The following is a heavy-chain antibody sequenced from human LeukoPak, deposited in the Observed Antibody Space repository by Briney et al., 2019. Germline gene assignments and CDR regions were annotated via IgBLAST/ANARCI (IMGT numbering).Heavy chain of an antibody. J-gene: IGHJ4*02. Sequence: ASVKVSCKASRYTFTGYYMHWVRQAPGQGLEWMGWINPNSGGTNYAQKLQGRVTMTTDTSTSTAYMELRSLRSDDTAVYYCARGGDFWSGYNFDYWGQGTLVTVSS. CDR1: RYTFTGYY. CDR2: INPNSGGT. CDR3: ARGGDFWSGYNFDY. V-gene: IGHV1-2*02. D-gene: IGHD3-3*01.